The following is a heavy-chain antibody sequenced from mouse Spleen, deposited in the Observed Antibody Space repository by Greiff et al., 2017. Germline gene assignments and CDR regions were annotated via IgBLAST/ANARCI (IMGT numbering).Heavy chain of an antibody. D-gene: IGHD1-2*01. CDR1: GYTFTSYV. V-gene: IGHV1-14*01. CDR2: INPYNDGT. J-gene: IGHJ3*01. CDR3: ARGGYGYLFAY. Sequence: QLVESGPELVKPGASVKMSCKASGYTFTSYVMHWVKQKPGQGLEWIGYINPYNDGTKYNEKFKGKATLTSDKSSSTAYMELSSLTSEDSAVYYCARGGYGYLFAYWGQGTLVTVSA.